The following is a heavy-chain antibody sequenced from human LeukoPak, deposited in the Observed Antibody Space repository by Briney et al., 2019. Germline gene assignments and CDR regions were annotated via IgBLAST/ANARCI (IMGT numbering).Heavy chain of an antibody. CDR1: EFTFSTSA. J-gene: IGHJ4*02. D-gene: IGHD3/OR15-3a*01. CDR3: AKRSLDWFFDY. V-gene: IGHV3-23*01. Sequence: GGSLRLSCAASEFTFSTSAMSWVRQAPGKGLEWVSGIIGSGGNTYYADSVKGRFTISRDNSDNTLSLQMNSLRAEDTAVYYCAKRSLDWFFDYWGQGTLVTVSS. CDR2: IIGSGGNT.